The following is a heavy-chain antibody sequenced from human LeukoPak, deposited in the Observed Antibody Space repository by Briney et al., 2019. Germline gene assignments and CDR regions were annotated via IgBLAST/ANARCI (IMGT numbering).Heavy chain of an antibody. CDR2: INHSGST. V-gene: IGHV4-34*01. D-gene: IGHD3-3*01. CDR3: ARGRGVWEWLSYYFDY. CDR1: GFTFSSYS. J-gene: IGHJ4*02. Sequence: NPGGSLRLSCAASGFTFSSYSMNWVRQPPGKGLEWIGEINHSGSTNYNPSLKSRVTTSVDTSKNQFSLKLSSVTAADTAVYYCARGRGVWEWLSYYFDYWGQGTLVTVSS.